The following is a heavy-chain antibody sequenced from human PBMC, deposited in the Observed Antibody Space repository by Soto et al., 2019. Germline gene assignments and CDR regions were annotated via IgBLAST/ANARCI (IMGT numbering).Heavy chain of an antibody. D-gene: IGHD2-15*01. CDR3: AKGRACSGGSCYLFDY. J-gene: IGHJ4*02. CDR1: GFTFSSYA. Sequence: VQLLESGGGLVQPGGSLRLSCAASGFTFSSYAMSWVRQAPGKGLEWVSAISGSGGSTYYADSVKGRFTISRDNSKNMLYLQMNSLRAEDTAVYYCAKGRACSGGSCYLFDYWGQGTLITVSS. CDR2: ISGSGGST. V-gene: IGHV3-23*01.